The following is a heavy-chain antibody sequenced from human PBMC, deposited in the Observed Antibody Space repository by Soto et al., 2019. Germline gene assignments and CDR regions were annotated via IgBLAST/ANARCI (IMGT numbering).Heavy chain of an antibody. CDR3: ARLMGTRFDF. D-gene: IGHD2-8*01. J-gene: IGHJ4*02. CDR2: ARNKANSYTT. Sequence: GGSLRLSCAASGFTFSDHHMDWVRQAPGKGLEWVGRARNKANSYTTAYAASVKGRFTISRDDSKNSLSLQMTSLKTEDTAVYFCARLMGTRFDFWGQGTLVTVSS. CDR1: GFTFSDHH. V-gene: IGHV3-72*01.